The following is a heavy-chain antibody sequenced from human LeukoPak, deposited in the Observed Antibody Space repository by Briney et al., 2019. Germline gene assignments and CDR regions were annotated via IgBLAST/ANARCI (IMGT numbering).Heavy chain of an antibody. CDR3: AKASVGYCSGGSCLLEY. V-gene: IGHV3-23*01. J-gene: IGHJ4*02. D-gene: IGHD2-15*01. CDR2: ISGSGGST. CDR1: GFTFSSYA. Sequence: GGSLRLSCAASGFTFSSYAMSWVRQAPGKGLEWVSAISGSGGSTYYADSVKGQFTISRDNSKNTLYLQMNSLRAEDTAVYYCAKASVGYCSGGSCLLEYWGQGTLVTVSS.